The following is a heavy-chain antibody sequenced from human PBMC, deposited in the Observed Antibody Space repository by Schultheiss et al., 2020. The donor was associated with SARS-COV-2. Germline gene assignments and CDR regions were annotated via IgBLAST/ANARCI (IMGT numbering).Heavy chain of an antibody. CDR1: GGSISSSSYY. CDR3: ARVQKLMITFGGAKDYYGMDV. J-gene: IGHJ6*02. CDR2: IYHSGST. D-gene: IGHD3-16*01. Sequence: SETLSLTCTVSGGSISSSSYYWGWIRQPPGKGLEWIGEIYHSGSTNYNASLKSRVTISVDKSKNQFSLKLSSVTAADTAVYYCARVQKLMITFGGAKDYYGMDVWGQGTTVTVSS. V-gene: IGHV4-39*07.